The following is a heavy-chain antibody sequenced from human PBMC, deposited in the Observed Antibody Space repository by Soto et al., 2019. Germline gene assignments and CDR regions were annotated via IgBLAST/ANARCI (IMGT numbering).Heavy chain of an antibody. CDR3: ATLYGDSTLFDY. CDR2: TYYSGST. J-gene: IGHJ4*02. CDR1: GGSISSSSYY. D-gene: IGHD4-17*01. Sequence: QLQLQESGPGLVKPSETLSLTCTVSGGSISSSSYYWGWIRQPPGKGLEWIGSTYYSGSTYYNPSLKSRVTISVDTSKNQFSLKLSSVTAADTAVYYCATLYGDSTLFDYWGQGTLVTVSS. V-gene: IGHV4-39*01.